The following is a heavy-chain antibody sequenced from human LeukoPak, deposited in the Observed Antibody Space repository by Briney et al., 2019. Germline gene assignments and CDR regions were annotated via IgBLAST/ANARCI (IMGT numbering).Heavy chain of an antibody. J-gene: IGHJ3*02. CDR2: IYHSGST. Sequence: PSETLSLTCAVSGGPISSGGYSWSWIRQPPGKGLKWIGYIYHSGSTYYNPSLKSRVTMSVDRSKNQFSLKLSSVTAADTAVYYCARVGVTISNPDFDIWGQGTMVTVSS. D-gene: IGHD3-3*01. CDR1: GGPISSGGYS. V-gene: IGHV4-30-2*01. CDR3: ARVGVTISNPDFDI.